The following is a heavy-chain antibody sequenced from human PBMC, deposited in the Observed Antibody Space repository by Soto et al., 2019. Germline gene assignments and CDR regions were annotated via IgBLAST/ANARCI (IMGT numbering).Heavy chain of an antibody. V-gene: IGHV3-53*02. CDR3: ARDWSKFSYNYPYYYAMDA. D-gene: IGHD5-18*01. Sequence: EVQLVETGGGLIQPGGSLRLSCTVSGFSVTNSYINWVRQAPGKGLEWVSILYSSGTTYYADSVRGRFTVSRDDSKNTLFLHMNSLRADDTAVYYCARDWSKFSYNYPYYYAMDAWGHGTTVTVSS. CDR2: LYSSGTT. CDR1: GFSVTNSY. J-gene: IGHJ6*02.